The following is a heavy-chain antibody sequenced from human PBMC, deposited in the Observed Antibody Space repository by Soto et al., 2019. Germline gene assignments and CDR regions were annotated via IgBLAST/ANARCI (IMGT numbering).Heavy chain of an antibody. Sequence: GGSLRLSCAASGFTFSSYSMNWVRQAPGKGLEWVSSISSSSSYIYYADSVKGRFTISRDNAKNSLYLQMNSLRAEDTAVYYCARDRVAAAGTRLGWFDPWGRGTLVTVSS. J-gene: IGHJ5*02. CDR2: ISSSSSYI. CDR3: ARDRVAAAGTRLGWFDP. D-gene: IGHD6-13*01. CDR1: GFTFSSYS. V-gene: IGHV3-21*01.